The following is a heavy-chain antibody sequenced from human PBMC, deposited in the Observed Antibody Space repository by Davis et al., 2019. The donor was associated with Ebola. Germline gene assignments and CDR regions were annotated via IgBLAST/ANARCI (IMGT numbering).Heavy chain of an antibody. V-gene: IGHV4-59*08. CDR2: IYYSGSP. Sequence: MPSETLSLTCTVSGGSLSYYYWRWIRQPPGKGLEYIGYIYYSGSPNYNPSLKSRVTISVDTSKNQFSLKLSSVTAADTAVYYCARHNLGYYYDSSGYYNRPYYFDYWGQGTLVTVSS. D-gene: IGHD3-22*01. CDR1: GGSLSYYY. J-gene: IGHJ4*02. CDR3: ARHNLGYYYDSSGYYNRPYYFDY.